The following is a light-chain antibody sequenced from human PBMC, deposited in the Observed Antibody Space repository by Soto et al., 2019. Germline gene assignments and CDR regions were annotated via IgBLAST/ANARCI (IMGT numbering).Light chain of an antibody. CDR1: ETIRGL. Sequence: TLSLSPGERATLSCRASETIRGLLAWYQQRPGQPPRLLIYGASSRATGIPDRFSGSGSGTDLNLTSVRMEPEDVVVYCCAVPASLLIPSAEGTRLEI. V-gene: IGKV3-20*01. CDR2: GAS. CDR3: AVPASLLIP. J-gene: IGKJ5*01.